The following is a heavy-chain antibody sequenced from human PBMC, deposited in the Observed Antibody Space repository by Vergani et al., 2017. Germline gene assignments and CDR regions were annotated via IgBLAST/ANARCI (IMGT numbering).Heavy chain of an antibody. J-gene: IGHJ5*02. Sequence: QVQLQESGPRLVRPSQTLSLTCTVSGGSINTGAYYWSWIRQPAGKGLEWIGRVYTSGMTNYNPSLKSRVTILVDRSKSQLSLKLTSVTAGDTAVYFCARELSYYYGSGSDDYNPYYYEGMDPWGQGTLVIVSS. CDR3: ARELSYYYGSGSDDYNPYYYEGMDP. V-gene: IGHV4-61*02. CDR1: GGSINTGAYY. D-gene: IGHD3-10*01. CDR2: VYTSGMT.